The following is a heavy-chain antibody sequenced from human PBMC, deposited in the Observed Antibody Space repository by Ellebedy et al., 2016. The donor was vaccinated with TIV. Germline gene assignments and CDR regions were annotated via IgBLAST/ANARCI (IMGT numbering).Heavy chain of an antibody. CDR1: GYTFTGYY. CDR3: ARDMVQGMVAVYVWFDF. CDR2: INPNSGGT. V-gene: IGHV1-2*02. Sequence: ASVKVSCKASGYTFTGYYMHWVRQAPGQGLEWMGWINPNSGGTNYAQNVQGRVTMTTETSTSTAYMELRRLRSDDTAVYYCARDMVQGMVAVYVWFDFWGQGTQVTVSS. D-gene: IGHD3-10*01. J-gene: IGHJ4*02.